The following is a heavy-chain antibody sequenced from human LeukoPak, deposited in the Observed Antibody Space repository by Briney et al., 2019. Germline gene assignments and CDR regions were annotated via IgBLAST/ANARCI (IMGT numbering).Heavy chain of an antibody. Sequence: KPSETLSLTCAVYGGSFSGYYWSWIRQPPGKGLEWIGEINHSGSTNYNPSLKSRVTISVDTSKNQFSLKLSSVTAADTAVYYCARAPSRGVIARRGYFDYWGQGTLVTVSS. CDR3: ARAPSRGVIARRGYFDY. J-gene: IGHJ4*02. CDR2: INHSGST. D-gene: IGHD3-10*01. CDR1: GGSFSGYY. V-gene: IGHV4-34*01.